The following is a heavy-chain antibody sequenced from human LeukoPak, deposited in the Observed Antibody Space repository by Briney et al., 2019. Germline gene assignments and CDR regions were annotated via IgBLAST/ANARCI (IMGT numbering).Heavy chain of an antibody. Sequence: NPSQTLSLTCTVSGGSISSGGYYWSWIRQHPGKGLEWIGYIYYSGSTYYNPSLRSRVTISVDTSKNQFSLKLSSVTAADTAVYYCAREQAAAAYGNHFNNWGQGTLVTVSS. CDR2: IYYSGST. V-gene: IGHV4-31*03. D-gene: IGHD6-13*01. CDR1: GGSISSGGYY. J-gene: IGHJ4*02. CDR3: AREQAAAAYGNHFNN.